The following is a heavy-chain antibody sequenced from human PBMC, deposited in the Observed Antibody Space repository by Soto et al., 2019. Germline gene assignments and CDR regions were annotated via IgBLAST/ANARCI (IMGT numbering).Heavy chain of an antibody. Sequence: QVQLQQWGAGLLKPSATLSLTCTVYGEPFSGYYWTWIRQPPGKGLEWIGEINHSGSTNYNPSLKSRVTISADTSKKQFSLKLSSVTAADTAVYYCARASSVIRGLIRAFDIWGQGTMVTVSS. CDR1: GEPFSGYY. CDR2: INHSGST. V-gene: IGHV4-34*01. D-gene: IGHD3-10*01. CDR3: ARASSVIRGLIRAFDI. J-gene: IGHJ3*02.